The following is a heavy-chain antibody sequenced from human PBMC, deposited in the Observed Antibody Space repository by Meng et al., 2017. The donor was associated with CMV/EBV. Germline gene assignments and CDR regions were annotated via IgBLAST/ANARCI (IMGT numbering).Heavy chain of an antibody. CDR3: VRAFYDFWSGYSSFDP. D-gene: IGHD3-3*01. V-gene: IGHV4-38-2*02. CDR2: IYHSGST. Sequence: SETLSLTCTVSGYSISSGYYWGWIRQPPGKGLEWIGSIYHSGSTYYNPSLKSRVTISVDTSKNQFSLKLSSVTAADTAVYYCVRAFYDFWSGYSSFDPWGQGTLVTVSS. CDR1: GYSISSGYY. J-gene: IGHJ5*02.